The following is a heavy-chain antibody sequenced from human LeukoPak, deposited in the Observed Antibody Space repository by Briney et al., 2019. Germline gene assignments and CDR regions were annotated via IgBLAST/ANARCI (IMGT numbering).Heavy chain of an antibody. CDR1: GGSISSYY. V-gene: IGHV4-59*12. D-gene: IGHD2-8*02. CDR3: ARVPLYWQDPFDF. CDR2: IYYSGST. Sequence: KPSETLSLTCTVSGGSISSYYWSWIRQPPGKGLEWIGYIYYSGSTNYNPSLKSRVTISVDTSKNQFSLKLSSVTAADTAMYYCARVPLYWQDPFDFWGQGTLVTVSS. J-gene: IGHJ4*02.